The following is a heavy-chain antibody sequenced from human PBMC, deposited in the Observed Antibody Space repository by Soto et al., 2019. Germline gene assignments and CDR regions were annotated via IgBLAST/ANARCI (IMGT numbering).Heavy chain of an antibody. J-gene: IGHJ5*02. CDR3: ARDRSDRKADPGNWFDP. D-gene: IGHD3-16*02. V-gene: IGHV3-7*01. CDR1: GFTFSSYW. CDR2: IKEDGSEK. Sequence: GGSLRLSCAASGFTFSSYWMSWVRQAPGKGLEWVANIKEDGSEKYYVDSVKGRFTISRDNAKNSLYLQMNSLRAEDTVVYYCARDRSDRKADPGNWFDPWGKGTLVTVSS.